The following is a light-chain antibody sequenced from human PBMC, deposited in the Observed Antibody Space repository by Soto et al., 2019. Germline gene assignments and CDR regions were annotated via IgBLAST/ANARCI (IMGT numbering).Light chain of an antibody. Sequence: DIQMTQSPSSLSASVGERLTMTCRASQTISSCLNWYQQKPGKAPKLLINAASTLQSGVPSRFSGSGSGTHSTLTISSLLPEDLATYYCQQSCSFPYTFGQGTKLEI. V-gene: IGKV1-39*01. CDR2: AAS. J-gene: IGKJ2*01. CDR1: QTISSC. CDR3: QQSCSFPYT.